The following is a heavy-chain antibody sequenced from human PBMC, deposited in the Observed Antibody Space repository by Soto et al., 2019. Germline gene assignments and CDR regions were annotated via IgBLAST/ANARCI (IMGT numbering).Heavy chain of an antibody. Sequence: PSETLSLTCSVSGYSVSSSDYYWAWIRQPPGKGLEWIGSMLYSGLTYYNPSLKSRVTISVDTSKNQFSLKLSSVTAADTAVYYCARHSPSAAGRAYYYYGMDVWGQGTTVTVSS. J-gene: IGHJ6*02. CDR2: MLYSGLT. V-gene: IGHV4-39*01. CDR3: ARHSPSAAGRAYYYYGMDV. CDR1: GYSVSSSDYY. D-gene: IGHD6-13*01.